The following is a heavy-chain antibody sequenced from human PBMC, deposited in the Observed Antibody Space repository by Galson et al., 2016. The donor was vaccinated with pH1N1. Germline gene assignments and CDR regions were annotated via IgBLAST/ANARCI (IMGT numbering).Heavy chain of an antibody. D-gene: IGHD3-9*01. CDR3: AKDQSVFDLPIDY. V-gene: IGHV3-30*18. CDR2: ISYDGSDK. J-gene: IGHJ4*02. CDR1: GFRFSSYG. Sequence: SLRLSCAASGFRFSSYGMHWVRQAPGKGLEWVAGISYDGSDKFHADSVKGRFTISRDNSKNTLYLLMDSLRYDDTAVYYCAKDQSVFDLPIDYWGQGTLVSVSS.